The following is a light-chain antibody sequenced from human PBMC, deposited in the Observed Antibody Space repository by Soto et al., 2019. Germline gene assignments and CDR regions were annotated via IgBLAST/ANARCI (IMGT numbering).Light chain of an antibody. V-gene: IGKV3-20*01. CDR1: QSVSSSY. Sequence: EIVVTQSPGTLSLSPGERATLSCRASQSVSSSYLAWYQQKPGLAPRLLIYGASSRATGIPDRFSGSGSGTDFTLTISRLEPEDFAVYYCQQYGSSSYTFGQGTKLEIK. CDR3: QQYGSSSYT. CDR2: GAS. J-gene: IGKJ2*01.